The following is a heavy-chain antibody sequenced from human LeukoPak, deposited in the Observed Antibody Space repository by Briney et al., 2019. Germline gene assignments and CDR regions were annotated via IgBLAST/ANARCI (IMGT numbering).Heavy chain of an antibody. D-gene: IGHD6-19*01. CDR1: GGSIGSFY. CDR2: IYYSGST. V-gene: IGHV4-59*12. J-gene: IGHJ4*02. CDR3: ARDHGSGWYFDY. Sequence: SETLSLTCTVSGGSIGSFYWSWIRQPPGKGLEWIGYIYYSGSTNYNPSLKSRVTMSVDTSKNQFSLKLSSVTAADTAVYYCARDHGSGWYFDYWGQGPRSPSPQ.